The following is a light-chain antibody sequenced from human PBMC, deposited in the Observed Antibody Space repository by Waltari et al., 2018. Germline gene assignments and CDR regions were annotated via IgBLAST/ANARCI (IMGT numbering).Light chain of an antibody. J-gene: IGLJ1*01. Sequence: QSALTHPPSVSGSPGQSITIPCSGTSSDFGKLNYVSWFQQHPGKAPKLMIYDVSNRPSGVSDRFSGSKSGNTASLTSSGLQTEDESDYYCTSFTSSNTYVFGTGTKVTVL. V-gene: IGLV2-14*03. CDR2: DVS. CDR3: TSFTSSNTYV. CDR1: SSDFGKLNY.